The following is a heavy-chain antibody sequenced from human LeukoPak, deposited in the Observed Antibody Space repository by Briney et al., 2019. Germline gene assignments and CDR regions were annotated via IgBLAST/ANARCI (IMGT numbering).Heavy chain of an antibody. CDR2: IYYSGST. J-gene: IGHJ4*02. CDR3: ARHLRPLECSSGWYGDYFDY. V-gene: IGHV4-39*01. D-gene: IGHD6-19*01. CDR1: GGSISSSSYY. Sequence: SETLSLTCTVSGGSISSSSYYWGWIRQPPGKGLEWIGSIYYSGSTYYNPSLKSRVTISVDTSKNQFSLKLSSVTAADTAVYYCARHLRPLECSSGWYGDYFDYWGQGTLVTASS.